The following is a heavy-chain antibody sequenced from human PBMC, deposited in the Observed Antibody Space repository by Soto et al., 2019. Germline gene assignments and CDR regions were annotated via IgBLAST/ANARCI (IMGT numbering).Heavy chain of an antibody. CDR3: ARDRAVVVPLDYSYGMDV. CDR2: IYYSGST. V-gene: IGHV4-31*03. CDR1: GGSISSGGYY. D-gene: IGHD2-2*01. Sequence: SETLSLTCTVSGGSISSGGYYWSWIRQHPGKGLEWIGYIYYSGSTYYNPSLKSRVTIAVDTSKNQFSLKLSSVTAADTPVYYCARDRAVVVPLDYSYGMDVWGQGTTVTVSS. J-gene: IGHJ6*02.